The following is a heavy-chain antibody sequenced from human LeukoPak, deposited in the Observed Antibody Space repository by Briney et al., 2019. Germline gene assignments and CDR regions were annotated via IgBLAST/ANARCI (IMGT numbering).Heavy chain of an antibody. Sequence: SETLSLTCTVSGGSISSGSYYWSWIRQPAGKGLEWIGRIYTSGSTNYNPSLKSRVTISVDTSKNQFSLKLSSVTAADTAVYYCARDTVNYYMDVWGKGTTVTVSS. D-gene: IGHD4-17*01. CDR2: IYTSGST. J-gene: IGHJ6*03. V-gene: IGHV4-61*02. CDR3: ARDTVNYYMDV. CDR1: GGSISSGSYY.